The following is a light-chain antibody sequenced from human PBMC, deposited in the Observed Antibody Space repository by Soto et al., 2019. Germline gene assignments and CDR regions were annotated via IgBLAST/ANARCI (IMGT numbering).Light chain of an antibody. CDR3: SSHGGANNFYV. CDR2: EVT. V-gene: IGLV2-8*01. CDR1: SSDIGAYNY. Sequence: QSALTQPPSASGSPGQSVTISCTGTSSDIGAYNYVSWYQQHPGKVPKLIIYEVTKRPSGVPDRFSASKSGNTASLTVSGLQAEDEADYYCSSHGGANNFYVLGNGTKVTVL. J-gene: IGLJ1*01.